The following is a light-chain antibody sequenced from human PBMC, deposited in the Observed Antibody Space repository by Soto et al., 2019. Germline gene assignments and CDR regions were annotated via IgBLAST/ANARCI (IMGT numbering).Light chain of an antibody. J-gene: IGKJ4*01. Sequence: IVLTQSPGTLSLSPGERATLSCSASQSVSSSYLAWYQQKPGQAHRLLIYGEYSRATGITDRFRGSGSGTDFTLTITRLEPEDSATYFCQQYDSTQRTLGRGNKVDIK. CDR3: QQYDSTQRT. V-gene: IGKV3-20*01. CDR2: GEY. CDR1: QSVSSSY.